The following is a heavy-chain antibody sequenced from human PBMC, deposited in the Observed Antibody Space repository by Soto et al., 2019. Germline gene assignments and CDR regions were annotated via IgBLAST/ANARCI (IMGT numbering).Heavy chain of an antibody. D-gene: IGHD3-3*01. CDR2: IYYSGST. J-gene: IGHJ6*02. V-gene: IGHV4-31*03. Sequence: PSETLSLTCTVSGGSISSGGYYWSWIRKNPGKGLEWNGYIYYSGSTYYNPSLKSRVTISVDTSKIQFSLKLCSVTAADTFVYYCARKIFGVAHYGMDVRAQGTTVTVSS. CDR3: ARKIFGVAHYGMDV. CDR1: GGSISSGGYY.